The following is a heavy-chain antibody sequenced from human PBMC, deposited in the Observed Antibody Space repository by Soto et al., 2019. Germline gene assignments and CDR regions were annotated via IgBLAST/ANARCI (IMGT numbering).Heavy chain of an antibody. CDR1: VFTCSSYG. J-gene: IGHJ6*01. CDR2: LRYDRSNQ. D-gene: IGHD3-10*01. V-gene: IGHV3-33*01. CDR3: ARDKYGNPAGGMAV. Sequence: PGGSLVFKCAASVFTCSSYGRHWVRQAPGKGLEWVAVLRYDRSNQYYADSVKGRFTISRDNSKNTLYLQMNSLRAEDTAVYYCARDKYGNPAGGMAVWGQLPTFTVSS.